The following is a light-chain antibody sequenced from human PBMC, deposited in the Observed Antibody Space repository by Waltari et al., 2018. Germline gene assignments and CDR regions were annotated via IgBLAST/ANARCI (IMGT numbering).Light chain of an antibody. Sequence: SYVLTQPPSVSVAPGKTARITCGGNNIGSKSVHWYQQKPGQAPGLVIYYDSDRPSGIPERFSGSNSGNTATLTISRVEAGDEADYYCQVWDSSSDLNWVFGGGTKLTVL. CDR1: NIGSKS. CDR2: YDS. CDR3: QVWDSSSDLNWV. V-gene: IGLV3-21*04. J-gene: IGLJ3*02.